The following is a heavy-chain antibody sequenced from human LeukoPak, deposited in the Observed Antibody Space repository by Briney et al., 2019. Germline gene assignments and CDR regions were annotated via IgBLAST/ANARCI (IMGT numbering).Heavy chain of an antibody. D-gene: IGHD6-13*01. CDR3: ARDPRRIAAAVPPDY. CDR2: ISGSGGST. CDR1: GFTFSSYA. J-gene: IGHJ4*02. V-gene: IGHV3-23*01. Sequence: GGSLRLSCAASGFTFSSYAMSWVRQAPGKGLEWVSAISGSGGSTYYADSVKGRFTISRDNAKNSLYLQMNSLRAEDTAVYYCARDPRRIAAAVPPDYWGQGTLVTVSS.